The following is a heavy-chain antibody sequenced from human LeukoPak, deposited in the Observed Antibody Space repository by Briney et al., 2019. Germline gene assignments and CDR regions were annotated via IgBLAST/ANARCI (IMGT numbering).Heavy chain of an antibody. CDR1: GGSISSYY. J-gene: IGHJ6*03. V-gene: IGHV4-59*01. CDR2: IYYSGST. D-gene: IGHD5-18*01. CDR3: ARGRRDTAMATHYYYYYYMDV. Sequence: SETLSLTCTVSGGSISSYYWSWIRQPPGKGLEWIGYIYYSGSTNYNPSLKSRVTISVDTSKNQSSLKLSSVTAADTAVYYCARGRRDTAMATHYYYYYYMDVWGKGTTVTISS.